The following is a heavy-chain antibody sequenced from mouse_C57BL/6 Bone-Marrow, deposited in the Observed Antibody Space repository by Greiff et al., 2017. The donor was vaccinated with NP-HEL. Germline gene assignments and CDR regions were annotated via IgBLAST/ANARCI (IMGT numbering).Heavy chain of an antibody. CDR2: IDPSDSYT. CDR3: ARKEDYYGSSLYWYFDV. D-gene: IGHD1-1*01. Sequence: QVQLQQPGAELVKPGASVKLSCKASGYTFTSYWMQWVKQRPGQGLEWIGEIDPSDSYTNYNQKFKGKATLTVYTSSSTAYMQLSSLTSEDSAVYYCARKEDYYGSSLYWYFDVWGTGTTVTVSS. V-gene: IGHV1-50*01. CDR1: GYTFTSYW. J-gene: IGHJ1*03.